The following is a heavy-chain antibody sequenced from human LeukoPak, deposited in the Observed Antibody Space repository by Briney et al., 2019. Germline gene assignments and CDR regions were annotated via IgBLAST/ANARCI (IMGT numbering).Heavy chain of an antibody. CDR1: GFTFSSYW. V-gene: IGHV3-7*04. Sequence: PGGFLRLSCVASGFTFSSYWMTWVRQAPGKGLEWVANIKEDGSEKYYVDSVKGRFTISRDNAKNSLYLQMNSVRAEDTATYYCARAYPNYSWGRGTLVTVSS. CDR2: IKEDGSEK. CDR3: ARAYPNYS. J-gene: IGHJ4*02. D-gene: IGHD5-24*01.